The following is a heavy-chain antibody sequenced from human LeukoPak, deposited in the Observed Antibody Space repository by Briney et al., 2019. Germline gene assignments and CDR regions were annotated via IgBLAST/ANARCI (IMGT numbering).Heavy chain of an antibody. CDR1: GGSISSSSYY. D-gene: IGHD3-16*01. J-gene: IGHJ6*03. Sequence: PSETLSLTCTVSGGSISSSSYYWGWIRQPPGKGLEWIGSIYYSGSTYYNPSLKSRVTISVDTSKNQFSLKLSSVTAADTAVYYCARRGFYYYYMDVWGKGTTVTVSS. CDR3: ARRGFYYYYMDV. V-gene: IGHV4-39*01. CDR2: IYYSGST.